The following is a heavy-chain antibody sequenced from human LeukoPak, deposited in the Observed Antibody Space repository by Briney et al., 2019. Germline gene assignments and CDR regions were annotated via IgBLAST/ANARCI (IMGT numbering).Heavy chain of an antibody. CDR1: GFTFSSYW. V-gene: IGHV3-74*01. Sequence: GGSLRLSCAASGFTFSSYWMTWVRQDPRKGLVWVSRINGDGRNINYADSVRGRFTISRDNAKNTLYLQMNTLRVEDTAVYYCTRDLMDYDVSTGLHHYYMDVWGQGTTVTVSS. D-gene: IGHD3-9*01. J-gene: IGHJ6*02. CDR3: TRDLMDYDVSTGLHHYYMDV. CDR2: INGDGRNI.